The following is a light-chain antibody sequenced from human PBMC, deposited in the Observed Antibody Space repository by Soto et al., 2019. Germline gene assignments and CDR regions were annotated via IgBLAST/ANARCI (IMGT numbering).Light chain of an antibody. CDR1: SSNIGAGYD. CDR3: QSYDSSLSAL. Sequence: QSVLTQPPSVSGAPGQRVTISCTGSSSNIGAGYDVHWYQQLPGPAPKLLIYGNSNRPSGVPDRFSGSKSGTSASLAITGLQAEDEAHYYCQSYDSSLSALFGGGTKLTVL. V-gene: IGLV1-40*01. CDR2: GNS. J-gene: IGLJ3*02.